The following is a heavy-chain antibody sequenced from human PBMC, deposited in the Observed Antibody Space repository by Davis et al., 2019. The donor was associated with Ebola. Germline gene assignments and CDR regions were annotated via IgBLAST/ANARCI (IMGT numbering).Heavy chain of an antibody. Sequence: ASVKVSCKASGYTFTSYDINWVRQATGQGLEWMGWMNPNSGNTNYAQKLQGRVTMTTDTSTSTAYMELRSLRSDDTAVYYCARGHGSSWQYYYYYYGMDVWGQGTTVTVSS. V-gene: IGHV1-8*01. D-gene: IGHD6-13*01. CDR1: GYTFTSYD. CDR3: ARGHGSSWQYYYYYYGMDV. CDR2: MNPNSGNT. J-gene: IGHJ6*02.